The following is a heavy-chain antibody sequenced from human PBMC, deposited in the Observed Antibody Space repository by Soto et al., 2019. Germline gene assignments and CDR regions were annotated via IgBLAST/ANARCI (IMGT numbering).Heavy chain of an antibody. V-gene: IGHV5-10-1*01. D-gene: IGHD3-3*01. CDR1: GYSFTSYW. J-gene: IGHJ4*02. Sequence: GESLKISCKGSGYSFTSYWISWVRQMPGKGLEWMGRIDPSDSYTNYSPSFQGHVTISADKSISTAYLQWSSLKASDTAMYYCARLKRRTRFLEWLPFDYWGQGTLVTVSS. CDR3: ARLKRRTRFLEWLPFDY. CDR2: IDPSDSYT.